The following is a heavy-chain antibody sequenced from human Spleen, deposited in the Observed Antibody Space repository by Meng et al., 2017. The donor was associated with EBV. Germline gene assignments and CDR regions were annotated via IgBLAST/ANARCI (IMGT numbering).Heavy chain of an antibody. CDR1: GDSISSGDNY. D-gene: IGHD2-2*01. V-gene: IGHV4-30-4*01. J-gene: IGHJ4*02. Sequence: QLQLRESGPGQVKPSEXLSLTCAVSGDSISSGDNYWGWIRQSPGKGLEWLGYIYYSGSTYYNPSLKSPVTISVDTSKNQFSLQLSSVTAADTAVYYCARAGYCSSITCYFDSWGQGTLVTVSS. CDR3: ARAGYCSSITCYFDS. CDR2: IYYSGST.